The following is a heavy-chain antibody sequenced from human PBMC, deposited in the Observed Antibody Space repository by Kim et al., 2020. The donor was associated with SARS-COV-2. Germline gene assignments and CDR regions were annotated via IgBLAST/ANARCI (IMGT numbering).Heavy chain of an antibody. D-gene: IGHD3-10*01. CDR2: INHSGST. V-gene: IGHV4-34*01. CDR3: AREGYYGSGSYFRNNWFDP. CDR1: GGSFSGYY. J-gene: IGHJ5*02. Sequence: SETLSLTCAVYGGSFSGYYWSWIRQPPGKGLEWIGEINHSGSTNYNPSLKSRVTISVDTSKNQFSLKLSSVTAADTAVYYCAREGYYGSGSYFRNNWFDPWGQGTLVTVAS.